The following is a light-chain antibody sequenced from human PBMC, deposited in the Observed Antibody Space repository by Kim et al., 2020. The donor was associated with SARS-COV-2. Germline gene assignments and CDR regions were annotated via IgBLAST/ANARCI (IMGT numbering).Light chain of an antibody. CDR2: RNN. CDR3: AAWDDSLSGYV. Sequence: QSVLTQPPSASGTPGQRVTISCSGSSSNIGSNYVYWYQQLPGTSPKLLIYRNNQRPSGVPDRFPGSKSGTSASLAISGLRSEGEADYYCAAWDDSLSGYVFGTGTKVTVL. V-gene: IGLV1-47*01. J-gene: IGLJ1*01. CDR1: SSNIGSNY.